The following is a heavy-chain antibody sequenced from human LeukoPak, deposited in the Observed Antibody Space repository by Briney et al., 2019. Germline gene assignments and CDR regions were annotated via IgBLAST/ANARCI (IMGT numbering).Heavy chain of an antibody. V-gene: IGHV1-69*04. CDR1: GGTFSGYG. CDR3: ARGEDRYFDFDY. J-gene: IGHJ4*02. Sequence: ASAKVSCKASGGTFSGYGISWVRQAPGQGLEYMGRIVLLFGVANYAQRFQGRVTISADKSTSTAYMDLRSLTSEDTAVYYCARGEDRYFDFDYWGQGTLVTVSS. CDR2: IVLLFGVA. D-gene: IGHD3-9*01.